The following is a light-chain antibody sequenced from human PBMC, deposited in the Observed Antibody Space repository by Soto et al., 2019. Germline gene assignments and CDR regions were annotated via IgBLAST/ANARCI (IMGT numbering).Light chain of an antibody. J-gene: IGKJ4*01. Sequence: EIVLTQSPATLSLSPGERATLSCRASQSVRSSLAWYQQKPGQAPRLFIYDASNRVTGIPARFSGSGSGTDFTLTISSLEPEDFAVYYCQQRINWPLTFGGGTKV. CDR2: DAS. CDR1: QSVRSS. V-gene: IGKV3-11*01. CDR3: QQRINWPLT.